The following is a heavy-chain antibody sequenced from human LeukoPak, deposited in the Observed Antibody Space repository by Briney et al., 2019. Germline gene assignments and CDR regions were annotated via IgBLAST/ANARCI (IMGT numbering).Heavy chain of an antibody. V-gene: IGHV2-5*02. Sequence: FGPTLVKPTQTLTLTCIFSGFSLTTRGVGVGWIRQPPGKALECLALIYWDDDKRYSPSLKSRLTLTKDTSKNQVVLTMTNMDPVDTATYYCAHRPAAWAVDPSMVPRDYFDYWGQGTVVTVSS. CDR2: IYWDDDK. CDR1: GFSLTTRGVG. CDR3: AHRPAAWAVDPSMVPRDYFDY. D-gene: IGHD5-18*01. J-gene: IGHJ4*02.